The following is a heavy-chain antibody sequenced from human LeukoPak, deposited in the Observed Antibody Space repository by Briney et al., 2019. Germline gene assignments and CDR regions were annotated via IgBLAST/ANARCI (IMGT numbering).Heavy chain of an antibody. CDR3: AKDPRPGYSSGWFPIDY. D-gene: IGHD6-19*01. CDR2: ISGSGGST. Sequence: GGSRRLSCAASGFTFSSYAMSWVRQAPGKGLEWVSAISGSGGSTYYADSVKGRFTISRDNSKNTLYLQMNSLRAEDTAVYYCAKDPRPGYSSGWFPIDYWGQGTLVTVSS. V-gene: IGHV3-23*01. J-gene: IGHJ4*02. CDR1: GFTFSSYA.